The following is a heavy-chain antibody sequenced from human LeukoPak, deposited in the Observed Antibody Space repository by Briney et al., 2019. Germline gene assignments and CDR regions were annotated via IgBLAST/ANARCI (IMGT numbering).Heavy chain of an antibody. J-gene: IGHJ4*02. CDR3: AIIGVGGVDPFDS. D-gene: IGHD6-19*01. CDR2: IIPLIGIR. Sequence: SVKVSCKASGGTFSDHAVSWVRQAPGQGLEWMGRIIPLIGIRSYAQKFQDRVTISTDKSTNTAYMEVSTLRSEDTAVYYCAIIGVGGVDPFDSWGQGTLVSVSS. V-gene: IGHV1-69*04. CDR1: GGTFSDHA.